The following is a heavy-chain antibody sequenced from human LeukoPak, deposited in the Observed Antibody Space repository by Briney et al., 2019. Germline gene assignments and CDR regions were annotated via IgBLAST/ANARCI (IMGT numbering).Heavy chain of an antibody. J-gene: IGHJ3*02. V-gene: IGHV4-30-4*01. Sequence: SETLSLTCTVSGGSISSGDYYWSWIRQPPGKGLEWIGYIYYSGSTYYNPSLKSRVTISVDTSKNQFSLKLSSVTAADTAVYYCARDTAYGSGSSDAFDIWGQGTVVTVSS. CDR2: IYYSGST. D-gene: IGHD3-10*01. CDR1: GGSISSGDYY. CDR3: ARDTAYGSGSSDAFDI.